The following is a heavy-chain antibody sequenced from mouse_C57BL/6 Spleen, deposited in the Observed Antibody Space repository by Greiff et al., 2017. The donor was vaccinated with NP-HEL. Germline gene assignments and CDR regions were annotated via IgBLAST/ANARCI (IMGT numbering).Heavy chain of an antibody. D-gene: IGHD1-1*01. CDR2: IRNKANGYTT. Sequence: EVMLVESGGGLVQPGGSLSLSCAASGFTFTDYYMSWVRQPPGKALEWLGFIRNKANGYTTEYSASVKGRFTISRDNSQSILYLQMNALRAEDSATYYCARDYYGSPYAMDYWGQGTSVTVSS. V-gene: IGHV7-3*01. CDR1: GFTFTDYY. CDR3: ARDYYGSPYAMDY. J-gene: IGHJ4*01.